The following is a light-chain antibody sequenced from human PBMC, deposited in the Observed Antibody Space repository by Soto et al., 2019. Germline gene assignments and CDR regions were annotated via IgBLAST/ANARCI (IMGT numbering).Light chain of an antibody. CDR3: QQYNSYPYT. CDR2: DAS. J-gene: IGKJ2*01. CDR1: QSISSW. V-gene: IGKV1-5*01. Sequence: DIQLTQSPSFLSASVGDRVTIACRASQSISSWLAWYQQKPGKAPKLLIYDASSLESGVPSRFSGSGSGTEFTLTISSLQPDDFATYYCQQYNSYPYTFGQGTKVDIK.